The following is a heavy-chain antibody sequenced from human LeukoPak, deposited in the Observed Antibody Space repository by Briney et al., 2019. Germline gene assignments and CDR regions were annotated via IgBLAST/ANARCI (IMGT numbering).Heavy chain of an antibody. CDR2: VSYDGGNK. J-gene: IGHJ4*02. D-gene: IGHD3-10*01. CDR1: GFTFSNYA. V-gene: IGHV3-30-3*01. CDR3: ASDGGSY. Sequence: GGSLRLSCAASGFTFSNYAMHWVRQAPGKGLEWVAVVSYDGGNKYHADSVKGRFTISRDNSKNTLYLQMNSLRAEDTALYYCASDGGSYWGQGTLVTVSS.